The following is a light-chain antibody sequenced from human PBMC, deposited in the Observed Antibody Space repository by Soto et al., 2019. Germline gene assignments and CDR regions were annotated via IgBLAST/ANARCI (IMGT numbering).Light chain of an antibody. V-gene: IGKV1-5*03. CDR3: QQYNSYPYT. CDR1: QSISSW. Sequence: DLQMTQSPSTLSASVGDRVTITCRASQSISSWLAWYQQKPGKAPKLLIYKASSLESGVPSRFSGSESGTEFILTISSLQPDDFATYYCQQYNSYPYTFGQGTKLEIK. J-gene: IGKJ2*01. CDR2: KAS.